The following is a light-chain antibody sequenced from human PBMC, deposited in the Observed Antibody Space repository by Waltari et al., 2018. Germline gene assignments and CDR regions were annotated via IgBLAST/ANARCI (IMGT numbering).Light chain of an antibody. J-gene: IGKJ1*01. V-gene: IGKV3-20*01. CDR1: QTVGTNY. CDR2: ATS. Sequence: DTVLSQSPGTLSLSPGEKATLSCRASQTVGTNYLAWYQQKPGQAPRLLIFATSPRATGVTDRFSGSGSGTDFTLTISSLGPEDFAVYYCHQYGNSPKTFGQGTKVEIK. CDR3: HQYGNSPKT.